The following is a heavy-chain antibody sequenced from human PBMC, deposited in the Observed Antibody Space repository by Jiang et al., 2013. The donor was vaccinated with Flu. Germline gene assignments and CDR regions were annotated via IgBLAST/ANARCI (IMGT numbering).Heavy chain of an antibody. J-gene: IGHJ2*01. Sequence: VQLVESGGGLVQPGGSLRLSCAASGFTVSSNYMTWVRQAPGKGLEWVSIIYSSGSTYYTDSVKGRFTISRDSSKNTLYLQMSSLRAEDTAVYFCASRSSNWGRWYFDLWGRGTLVTVSS. CDR2: IYSSGST. CDR1: GFTVSSNY. D-gene: IGHD7-27*01. V-gene: IGHV3-66*01. CDR3: ASRSSNWGRWYFDL.